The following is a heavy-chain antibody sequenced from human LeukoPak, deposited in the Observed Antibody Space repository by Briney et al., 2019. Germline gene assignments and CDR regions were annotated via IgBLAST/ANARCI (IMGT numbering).Heavy chain of an antibody. J-gene: IGHJ2*01. CDR2: INHSGST. CDR3: ARRVVVVQAAILQSRYFDL. Sequence: PSETLSLTCAVYGGSFSGYYWSWIRQPPGKGLEWIGEINHSGSTNYNPSLKSRVTIPVETSKNQFSLKLSSVTDEDTDMYYCARRVVVVQAAILQSRYFDLWGRGTLVTVSS. D-gene: IGHD2-2*01. CDR1: GGSFSGYY. V-gene: IGHV4-34*01.